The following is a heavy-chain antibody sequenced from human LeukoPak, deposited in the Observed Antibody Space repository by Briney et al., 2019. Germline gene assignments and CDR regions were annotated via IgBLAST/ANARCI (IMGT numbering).Heavy chain of an antibody. Sequence: PSETLSLTCAISGDSVSSNSAAWNWIRQSPSIVLDWLGRTYYRSTWYNDYAVSVKIRITINPDTSKNQFFLQMNSVTPEDTAVYYCAREKGWYDSWGQGTLVTVSS. CDR3: AREKGWYDS. J-gene: IGHJ5*01. V-gene: IGHV6-1*01. CDR1: GDSVSSNSAA. CDR2: TYYRSTWYN.